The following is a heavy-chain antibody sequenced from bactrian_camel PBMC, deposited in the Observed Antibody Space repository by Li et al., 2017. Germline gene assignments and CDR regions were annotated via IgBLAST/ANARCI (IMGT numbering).Heavy chain of an antibody. CDR1: GHSRGSNC. D-gene: IGHD8*01. J-gene: IGHJ4*01. CDR2: IRRDGGET. CDR3: AAGFCPWSVDIPRTSAFTY. Sequence: VESGGGSVQAGGSLRLSCKVSGHSRGSNCVGWYRLPPGRAPAEREGIAAIRRDGGETWYAASVKGRFTISQDRTNNTVILEMNSLKPEDTAMYYCAAGFCPWSVDIPRTSAFTYWGRGTQVTVS. V-gene: IGHV3S32*01.